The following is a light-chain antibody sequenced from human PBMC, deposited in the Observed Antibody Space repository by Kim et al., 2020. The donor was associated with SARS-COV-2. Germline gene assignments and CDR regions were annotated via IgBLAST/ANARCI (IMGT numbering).Light chain of an antibody. Sequence: SYELTQPPSVSVAPGKTARITCGGNNIGSKSVHWYQQKPGQAPVLVIYYDSDRPSGIPERFSGSNSGNTATLTISRVEAGDEADYYCQVWDSIAVFGGGT. CDR2: YDS. CDR1: NIGSKS. J-gene: IGLJ3*02. V-gene: IGLV3-21*04. CDR3: QVWDSIAV.